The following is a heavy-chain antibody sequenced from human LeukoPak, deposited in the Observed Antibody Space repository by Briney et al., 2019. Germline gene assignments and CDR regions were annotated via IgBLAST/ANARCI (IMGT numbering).Heavy chain of an antibody. CDR3: ARDSSSADFDY. V-gene: IGHV3-30-3*01. J-gene: IGHJ4*02. D-gene: IGHD6-6*01. Sequence: GGSLRLSCAASGFTFSSYAMHWVRQAPGEGLEWVAVISYDGSNKYYADSVKGRFTISRDNSKNTLYLQMNSLRAEDTAVYYCARDSSSADFDYWGQGTLVTVSS. CDR1: GFTFSSYA. CDR2: ISYDGSNK.